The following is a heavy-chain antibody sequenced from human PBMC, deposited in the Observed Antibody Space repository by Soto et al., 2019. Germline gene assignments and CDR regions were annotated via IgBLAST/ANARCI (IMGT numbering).Heavy chain of an antibody. D-gene: IGHD5-18*01. J-gene: IGHJ4*02. Sequence: EVQLVESGGGLVQPGGSLRLSCAASGLTFTSYSMNWVRQAPGKGLEWVSFISSSSSTIYYADSVKGRFTISRDNAKNSLYLQMNSLRDEDTAVYYCAIDRGYTYGFDFWGQGALVTVSS. CDR1: GLTFTSYS. CDR2: ISSSSSTI. V-gene: IGHV3-48*02. CDR3: AIDRGYTYGFDF.